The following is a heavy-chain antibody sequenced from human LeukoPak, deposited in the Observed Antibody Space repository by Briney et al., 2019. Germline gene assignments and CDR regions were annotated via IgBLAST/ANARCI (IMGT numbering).Heavy chain of an antibody. CDR2: INPSGGST. CDR3: ASPGEKDYYFDY. J-gene: IGHJ4*02. CDR1: GYTFTSYY. V-gene: IGHV1-46*01. D-gene: IGHD3-16*01. Sequence: GASVKVSCKASGYTFTSYYMHWVRQAPGQGLEWMGIINPSGGSTSYAQKFQGRVTMTMDTSTSTVYVELSSLRSEDTAMYYCASPGEKDYYFDYWGQGIQVTVSS.